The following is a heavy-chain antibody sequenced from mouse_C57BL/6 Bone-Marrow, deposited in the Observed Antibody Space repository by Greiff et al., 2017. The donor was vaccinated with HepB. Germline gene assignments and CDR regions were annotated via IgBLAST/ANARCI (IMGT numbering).Heavy chain of an antibody. Sequence: QVQLQQPGAELVKPGASVKLSCKASGYTFTSYWMQWVKQRPGQGLEWIGEIDPSDSYTNYNQKFKGKATLTVDTSSSTAYMQLSSLTSEDSAVYYCAITTVVGWGQVTTLTVSS. J-gene: IGHJ2*01. V-gene: IGHV1-50*01. D-gene: IGHD1-1*01. CDR2: IDPSDSYT. CDR3: AITTVVG. CDR1: GYTFTSYW.